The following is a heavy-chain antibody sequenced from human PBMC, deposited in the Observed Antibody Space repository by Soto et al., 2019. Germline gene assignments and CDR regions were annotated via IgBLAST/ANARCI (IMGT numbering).Heavy chain of an antibody. CDR2: IYYSGST. D-gene: IGHD3-22*01. CDR3: AGMTSLWGSSGYGLDY. Sequence: QVQLQESGPGLVKPSQTLSLTCTVSGGSISSGDYYWSWIRQPPGKGLEWIGYIYYSGSTYYNPSLRSRGTMSVDTYKNQFSLKLSSVTAADTAADYCAGMTSLWGSSGYGLDYWGQGTLVTVSS. CDR1: GGSISSGDYY. J-gene: IGHJ4*02. V-gene: IGHV4-30-4*01.